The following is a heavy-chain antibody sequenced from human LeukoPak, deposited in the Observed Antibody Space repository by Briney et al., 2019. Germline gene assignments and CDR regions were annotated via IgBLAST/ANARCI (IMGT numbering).Heavy chain of an antibody. CDR1: GFTFSSYS. V-gene: IGHV3-21*01. CDR3: ARVPAGVIGMKDAFDM. J-gene: IGHJ3*02. D-gene: IGHD3-16*02. Sequence: GGTLRLSCAVSGFTFSSYSMNWVRQAPGKGLEWVSSISGSSSYIYYADSVKGRFTISRHNAKNSLYLQMNSLRAEDTAVYYCARVPAGVIGMKDAFDMWGQGTMVTVSS. CDR2: ISGSSSYI.